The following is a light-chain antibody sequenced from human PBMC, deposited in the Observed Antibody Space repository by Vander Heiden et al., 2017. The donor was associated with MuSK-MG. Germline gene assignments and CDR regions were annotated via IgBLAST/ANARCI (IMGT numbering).Light chain of an antibody. Sequence: EIVLTQSPATLSLSPGERATLSCRASQSVSSALVWYQQKAGQAPRLLIYDVSNRATGIPARFSGSGSGTDFTLTINSLEPEDFAVYYCQRRSNWPLTFGGGTKVEIK. CDR3: QRRSNWPLT. V-gene: IGKV3-11*01. CDR2: DVS. CDR1: QSVSSA. J-gene: IGKJ4*01.